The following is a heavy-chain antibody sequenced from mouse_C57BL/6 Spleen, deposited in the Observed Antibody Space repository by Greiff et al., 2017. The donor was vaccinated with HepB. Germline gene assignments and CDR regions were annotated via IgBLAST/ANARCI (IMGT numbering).Heavy chain of an antibody. CDR2: IRLKSDNYAT. J-gene: IGHJ3*01. CDR3: TELGNPSFAY. Sequence: EVQLMESGGGLVQPGGSMKLSCVASGFTFSNYWMNWVRQSPEKGLEWVAQIRLKSDNYATHYAESVKGRFTISRDDSKSSVYLQMNNLRAEDTGIYYCTELGNPSFAYWGQGTLVTVSA. CDR1: GFTFSNYW. D-gene: IGHD4-1*01. V-gene: IGHV6-3*01.